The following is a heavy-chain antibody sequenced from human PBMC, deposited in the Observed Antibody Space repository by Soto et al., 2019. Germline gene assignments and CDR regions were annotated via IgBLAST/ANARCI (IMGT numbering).Heavy chain of an antibody. CDR2: IYYTGGT. J-gene: IGHJ6*02. Sequence: QVQLQESGPGLVKPSETLSLTCTVSGGSISSYYWSWIRQPPGKGLEWIGYIYYTGGTNYNPSLKSRVTISQDSSKNQFSPKLSSVTAADTAVYYCAKSYLSNYYYSMDVWGQGTTVTVSS. D-gene: IGHD3-10*01. CDR3: AKSYLSNYYYSMDV. CDR1: GGSISSYY. V-gene: IGHV4-59*08.